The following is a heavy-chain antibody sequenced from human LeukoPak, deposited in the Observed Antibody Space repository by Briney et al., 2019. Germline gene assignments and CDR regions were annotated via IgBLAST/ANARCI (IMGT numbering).Heavy chain of an antibody. J-gene: IGHJ3*02. CDR3: ARDRVYASGSRDAFGI. CDR2: ISGSGTST. CDR1: GFTFSSYA. Sequence: GGSLRLSCAASGFTFSSYAMSWVRQAPGTGLGWVSGISGSGTSTYHANPVKGRFTISRDNSKNTLYLQMNSLRAEDTAVYYCARDRVYASGSRDAFGIWGQGTMVAVSS. V-gene: IGHV3-23*01. D-gene: IGHD3-10*01.